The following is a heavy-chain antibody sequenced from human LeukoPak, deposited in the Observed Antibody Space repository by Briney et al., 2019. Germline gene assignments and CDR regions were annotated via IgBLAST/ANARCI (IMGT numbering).Heavy chain of an antibody. CDR1: GFTVSSNY. Sequence: GGSLRLSCAASGFTVSSNYMTWVRQAPGKGLEWVSIIYNDGNTFYADSVKGRSTISRDNSENTLYLQMNRLRAEDTAVYYCARTYSNSGLEYFDFWGQGTLVTVSS. D-gene: IGHD5-12*01. V-gene: IGHV3-53*01. J-gene: IGHJ4*02. CDR2: IYNDGNT. CDR3: ARTYSNSGLEYFDF.